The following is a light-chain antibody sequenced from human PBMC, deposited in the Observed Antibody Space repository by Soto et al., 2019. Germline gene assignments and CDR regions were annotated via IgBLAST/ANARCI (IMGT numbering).Light chain of an antibody. CDR3: CSYAGSSSVLV. CDR2: EGS. Sequence: QSVLTQPASVSGSPGQSITISCTGTSSDVGSYNLVSWYQQHPGKATKLMIYEGSKRPSGVSNRFSGSKSGNTASLTSAGLQDDDEADYYCCSYAGSSSVLVFGGGTKLTVL. CDR1: SSDVGSYNL. J-gene: IGLJ2*01. V-gene: IGLV2-23*01.